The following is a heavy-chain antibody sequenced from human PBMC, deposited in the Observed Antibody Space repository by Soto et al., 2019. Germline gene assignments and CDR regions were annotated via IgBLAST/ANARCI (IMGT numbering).Heavy chain of an antibody. CDR1: GFTFSSYG. J-gene: IGHJ6*02. D-gene: IGHD5-18*01. CDR3: ARDDTHYYGMDV. Sequence: QVQLVESGGGVVQPGRSLRLSCAASGFTFSSYGMYWVRQAPGKGLEWVAVIWYDGSNKYYADSVKGRFTISRDNSKKTLYRQMNSLRAEDTAVYYCARDDTHYYGMDVWGQGTTVTVSS. CDR2: IWYDGSNK. V-gene: IGHV3-33*01.